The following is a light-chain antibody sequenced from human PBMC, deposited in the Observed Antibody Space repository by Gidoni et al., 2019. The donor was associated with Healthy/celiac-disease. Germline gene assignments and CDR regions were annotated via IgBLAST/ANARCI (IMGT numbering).Light chain of an antibody. Sequence: DTHIPQSPPTLSASVEDRVTITYRASQSISSWLAWYQQKPGKVPKLLIYKASSLESGVPSRFRGSGSGTEFTLISSSLQPDVFATYYCQQYNSYWTFGQGTKVEIK. CDR3: QQYNSYWT. V-gene: IGKV1-5*03. CDR1: QSISSW. J-gene: IGKJ1*01. CDR2: KAS.